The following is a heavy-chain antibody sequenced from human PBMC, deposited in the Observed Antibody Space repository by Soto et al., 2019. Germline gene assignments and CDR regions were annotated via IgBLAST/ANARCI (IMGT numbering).Heavy chain of an antibody. V-gene: IGHV3-11*01. Sequence: QVQLVESGGGLVNPRGSLRLSCAASGFSLSDYYVSWIRQAPGEGLEGVSYISSSGTTTHYADSVKGRFTISKDNAKNSLYLQMNSLRAEDTAVYYCARDRGDSSGSYYFDYWGQGTLVTVSA. D-gene: IGHD3-22*01. CDR1: GFSLSDYY. J-gene: IGHJ4*02. CDR3: ARDRGDSSGSYYFDY. CDR2: ISSSGTTT.